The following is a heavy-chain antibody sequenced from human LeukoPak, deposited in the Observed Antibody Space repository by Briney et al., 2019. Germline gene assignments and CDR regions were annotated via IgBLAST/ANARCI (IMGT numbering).Heavy chain of an antibody. CDR2: VLSDGSDQ. Sequence: GGSLRLPCAASGFTFNSYAMKWVRQAPGKGLEWLAVVLSDGSDQYYGDSVQGRFTVSRDNSKNTLYLQMDNLRFEDTAVYYCARVSKPGWFDYYYMDVWGKGTTVIVSS. V-gene: IGHV3-30*04. CDR3: ARVSKPGWFDYYYMDV. D-gene: IGHD3-10*01. J-gene: IGHJ6*03. CDR1: GFTFNSYA.